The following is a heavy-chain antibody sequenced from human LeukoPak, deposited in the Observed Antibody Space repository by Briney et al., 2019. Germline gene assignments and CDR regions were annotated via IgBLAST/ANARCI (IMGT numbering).Heavy chain of an antibody. J-gene: IGHJ4*02. CDR1: GFTVSSSD. Sequence: GGSLRLSCAASGFTVSSSDMSWVRQAPGRGLEWVSVIYSGGTTSYADSVKGRSTISRDNSKNTLYLQMSSLRAEDTAVYYCAKDPGTWKDHWGQGTLVTVSS. V-gene: IGHV3-53*01. D-gene: IGHD1-14*01. CDR3: AKDPGTWKDH. CDR2: IYSGGTT.